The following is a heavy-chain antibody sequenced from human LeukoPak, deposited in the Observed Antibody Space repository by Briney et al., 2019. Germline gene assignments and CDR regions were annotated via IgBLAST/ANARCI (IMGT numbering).Heavy chain of an antibody. CDR3: VRTPPNWGFDY. CDR2: INPSGGST. V-gene: IGHV1-46*01. J-gene: IGHJ4*02. CDR1: GYTFTSYY. D-gene: IGHD7-27*01. Sequence: ASVKVSCQASGYTFTSYYTHWVRQAPGQGLEWMGIINPSGGSTSYAQKFQGRVTMTRDTSTSTVYMELSSLRSEDTAVYYCVRTPPNWGFDYWGQGTLVTVST.